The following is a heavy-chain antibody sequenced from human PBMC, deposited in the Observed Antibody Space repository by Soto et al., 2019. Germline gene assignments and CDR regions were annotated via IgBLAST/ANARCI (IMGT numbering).Heavy chain of an antibody. J-gene: IGHJ5*02. Sequence: QVQLVQSGAEVKSPGSSVKVSCKASGGSFSSYTINWVRQAPGQGLEWMGRSIPLLDKANYAQKFQGRITITAAKYTTTAYMELSSLRSEDAAVYYRATGSPGERFDPCGQGTLVTVSS. CDR3: ATGSPGERFDP. CDR2: SIPLLDKA. V-gene: IGHV1-69*02. D-gene: IGHD3-10*01. CDR1: GGSFSSYT.